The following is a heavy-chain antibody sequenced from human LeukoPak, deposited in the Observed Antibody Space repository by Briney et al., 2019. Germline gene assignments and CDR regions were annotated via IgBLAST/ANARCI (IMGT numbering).Heavy chain of an antibody. V-gene: IGHV3-48*01. Sequence: GGSLRLSCAASGFTFSFYTMSWVRQAPGKGLEWVSYISSSGTTISYAQSVKGRFTITRDNAQNSLTLHMNTLRADDTAVYYCAKDGGTHFDHWGQGTLVTVSS. D-gene: IGHD1-26*01. J-gene: IGHJ4*02. CDR3: AKDGGTHFDH. CDR1: GFTFSFYT. CDR2: ISSSGTTI.